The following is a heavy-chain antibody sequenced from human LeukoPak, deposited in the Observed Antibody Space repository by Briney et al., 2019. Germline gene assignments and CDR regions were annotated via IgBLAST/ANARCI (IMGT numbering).Heavy chain of an antibody. CDR3: ARVDVCGVVSSDYYYYYMDV. V-gene: IGHV4-4*07. Sequence: SETLSLTCSVSGGSISGYYWSWIRQPAGKGLEWIGRIYTSGSTNYNPSLKSRVTMSVDTSKNQFSLKLSYVTAADTAVYYCARVDVCGVVSSDYYYYYMDVWGKGTTVTVSS. D-gene: IGHD3-3*01. CDR2: IYTSGST. J-gene: IGHJ6*03. CDR1: GGSISGYY.